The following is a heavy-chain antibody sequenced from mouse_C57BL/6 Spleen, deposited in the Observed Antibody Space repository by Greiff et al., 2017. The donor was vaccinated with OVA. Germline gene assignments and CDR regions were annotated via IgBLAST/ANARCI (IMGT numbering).Heavy chain of an antibody. D-gene: IGHD3-1*01. CDR3: AREASTGYAVDY. Sequence: EVKVVESGGGLVKPGRSLRLSCATSGFTFSDFYMEWVRQAPGKGLEWIAASRNKANDYTTEYSASVKGRFIVSRDTAQSILYRQMIALRAEDTAIYYCAREASTGYAVDYWGQGTTVTVSS. J-gene: IGHJ4*01. CDR2: SRNKANDYTT. CDR1: GFTFSDFY. V-gene: IGHV7-1*01.